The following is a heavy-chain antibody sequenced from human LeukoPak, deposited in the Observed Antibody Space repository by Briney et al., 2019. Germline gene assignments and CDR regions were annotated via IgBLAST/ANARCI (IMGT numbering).Heavy chain of an antibody. CDR1: GFTFSSYW. CDR2: IKQDGSEK. CDR3: ARDLGNYYYYGMDV. V-gene: IGHV3-7*01. J-gene: IGHJ6*02. Sequence: GGSLRLSCAASGFTFSSYWMSWVRQAPGKGLEWVANIKQDGSEKYYVDSVKGRITISRDNAKNSLYLQLNSLKAEDTALYYCARDLGNYYYYGMDVWGRGTTVTVSS.